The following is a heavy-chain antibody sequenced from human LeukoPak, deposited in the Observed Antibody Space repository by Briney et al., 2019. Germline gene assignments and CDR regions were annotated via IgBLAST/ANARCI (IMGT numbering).Heavy chain of an antibody. CDR1: GGSFSGYY. Sequence: SETLSLTCAVYGGSFSGYYWSWIRQPPGKGLEWIGEINHSGSTNYNPSLKSRVTISVDTSKNQFSLKLSSVTAADMAVYYCARRQRWLQHLDYWGQGTLVTVSS. J-gene: IGHJ4*02. V-gene: IGHV4-34*01. CDR2: INHSGST. CDR3: ARRQRWLQHLDY. D-gene: IGHD5-24*01.